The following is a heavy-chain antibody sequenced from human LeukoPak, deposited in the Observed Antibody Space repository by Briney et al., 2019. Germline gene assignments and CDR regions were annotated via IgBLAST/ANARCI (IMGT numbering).Heavy chain of an antibody. J-gene: IGHJ4*01. CDR1: GFTFSNSA. CDR2: LSGSGLTT. D-gene: IGHD6-19*01. CDR3: AKGIYSSGWSYFDY. V-gene: IGHV3-23*01. Sequence: GGSLRLSCAASGFTFSNSAMRWVRQAPGKGLEWVSTLSGSGLTTYYADSVMGRFTISRDNSKNTLYLQMNSLRAEDTDVYYCAKGIYSSGWSYFDYWGHGTLVTVSS.